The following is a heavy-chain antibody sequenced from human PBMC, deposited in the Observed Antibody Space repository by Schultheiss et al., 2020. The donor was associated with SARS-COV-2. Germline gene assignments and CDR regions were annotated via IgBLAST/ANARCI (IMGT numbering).Heavy chain of an antibody. V-gene: IGHV4-4*07. Sequence: SETLSLTCTVSGGSISSYYWSWIRQPPGKGLEWIGRVYASGSFKYNPSLKSRVTLSVDTSKNQFSLQLTSVTAADTAVYYCARGFWGDWFDPWGQGTLVTVSS. D-gene: IGHD3-16*01. CDR3: ARGFWGDWFDP. J-gene: IGHJ5*02. CDR1: GGSISSYY. CDR2: VYASGSF.